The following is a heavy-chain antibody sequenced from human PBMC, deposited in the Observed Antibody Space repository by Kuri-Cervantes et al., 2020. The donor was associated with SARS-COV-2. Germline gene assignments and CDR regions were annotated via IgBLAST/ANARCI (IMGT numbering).Heavy chain of an antibody. CDR3: AKDICSSTSCYTNYFDY. CDR2: INPSGGST. CDR1: GYTFTSYY. J-gene: IGHJ4*02. V-gene: IGHV1-46*01. Sequence: ASVKVSCKASGYTFTSYYMHWVRQAPGQGLEWMGIINPSGGSTSYAQKFQGRVTMTRDTSTSTVYMELSSLRSEDTALYYCAKDICSSTSCYTNYFDYWGQGTLVTVSS. D-gene: IGHD2-2*01.